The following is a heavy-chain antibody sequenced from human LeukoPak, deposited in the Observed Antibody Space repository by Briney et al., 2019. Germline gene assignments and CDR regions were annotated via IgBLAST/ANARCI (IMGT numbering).Heavy chain of an antibody. CDR3: ARGSYLTADY. J-gene: IGHJ4*02. V-gene: IGHV5-10-1*01. CDR2: IDPSDSYT. Sequence: GESLRISCKGSGYSFISYWISWVRQMPGKGLEWMGRIDPSDSYTNYSPSFQGHVTMSADKSISTAYLQWSSLKASDTAIYYCARGSYLTADYWGQGTLVTVSS. CDR1: GYSFISYW. D-gene: IGHD1-20*01.